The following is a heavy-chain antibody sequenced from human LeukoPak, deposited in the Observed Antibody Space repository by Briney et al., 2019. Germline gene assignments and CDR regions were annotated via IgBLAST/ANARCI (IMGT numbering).Heavy chain of an antibody. CDR2: ISGSGGST. D-gene: IGHD2-21*02. J-gene: IGHJ4*02. CDR3: ARACGGDCYLSDF. Sequence: GGSLRLSCAASGFTFSSYAMSWVRQAPGKGLEWVSAISGSGGSTYYADSVKGRFTISRDNAKNSLYLQMNSLRAEDTAVYYCARACGGDCYLSDFWGQGTLVTVSS. V-gene: IGHV3-23*01. CDR1: GFTFSSYA.